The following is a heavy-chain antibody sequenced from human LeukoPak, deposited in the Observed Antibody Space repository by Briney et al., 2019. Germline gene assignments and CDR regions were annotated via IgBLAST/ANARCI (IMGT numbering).Heavy chain of an antibody. CDR2: IYISEST. CDR3: ARAHSSSSGYYYYYMDV. J-gene: IGHJ6*03. V-gene: IGHV4-61*02. D-gene: IGHD6-6*01. CDR1: GASTTSGCSY. Sequence: SQTLSLTCTVSGASTTSGCSYCNWPRQPAGKGLEWIGRIYISESTNYNSSLKSRVTISVDTSKNQFSLKLSSVTAADTAVYYCARAHSSSSGYYYYYMDVWGKGTTVTVSS.